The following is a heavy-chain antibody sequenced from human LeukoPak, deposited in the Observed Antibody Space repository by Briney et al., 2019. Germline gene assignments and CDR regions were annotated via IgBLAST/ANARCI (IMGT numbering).Heavy chain of an antibody. D-gene: IGHD2-2*01. J-gene: IGHJ4*02. CDR3: ARENNIVVVPADFDY. CDR2: IKQDGSEK. Sequence: GGSLRLSCAASGFTFSSYWMSWVRQAPGKGLEGVANIKQDGSEKYYVDSVKGRFTISRDNAKNSLYLQMNSLRAEDTAVYYCARENNIVVVPADFDYWGQGTLVTVSS. CDR1: GFTFSSYW. V-gene: IGHV3-7*03.